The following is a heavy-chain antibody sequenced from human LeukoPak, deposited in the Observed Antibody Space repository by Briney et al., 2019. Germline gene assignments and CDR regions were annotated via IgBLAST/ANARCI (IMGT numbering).Heavy chain of an antibody. Sequence: PGGSLRLSCAASGLTFSTSGMHWVRQAPGKGLEXXXXIQYDESDKYYADSVRGRFTISRDNSKNTLYLQMNSLRAEDTAVYYCAREGGITVAGKFDSWGQGALVTVSS. J-gene: IGHJ4*02. D-gene: IGHD6-19*01. CDR2: IQYDESDK. V-gene: IGHV3-30*02. CDR1: GLTFSTSG. CDR3: AREGGITVAGKFDS.